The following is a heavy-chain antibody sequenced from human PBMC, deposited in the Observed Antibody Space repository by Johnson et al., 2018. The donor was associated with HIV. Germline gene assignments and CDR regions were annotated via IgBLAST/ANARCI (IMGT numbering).Heavy chain of an antibody. CDR3: ARGKYCTNGVCYTKGAFDI. CDR2: INWNGGST. D-gene: IGHD2-8*01. J-gene: IGHJ3*02. V-gene: IGHV3-20*04. CDR1: GFTFADYG. Sequence: MLLVESGGGVVRPGGSLRLSCAASGFTFADYGMSWVRQAPGKGLEWVSGINWNGGSTGYADSVKGRFTISRDNAKNSLYLQMNSLRGEDTALYYCARGKYCTNGVCYTKGAFDIWGQGTMVTVSS.